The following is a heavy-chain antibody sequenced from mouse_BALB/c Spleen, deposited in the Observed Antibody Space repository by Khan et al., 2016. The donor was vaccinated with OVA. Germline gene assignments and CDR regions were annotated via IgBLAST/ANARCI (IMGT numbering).Heavy chain of an antibody. CDR3: ARSVTITTVVATDFDY. D-gene: IGHD1-1*01. CDR1: GYPITSDYA. Sequence: EVQLQESGPGLVKPSQSLSLTCTVTGYPITSDYAWNWIRQFPGNKLEWMGYISYSGRTSYNPSLKSRISITRDTSKNQFFLQLNSVTTEDTATYYCARSVTITTVVATDFDYWGQGTTLTVSS. V-gene: IGHV3-2*02. CDR2: ISYSGRT. J-gene: IGHJ2*01.